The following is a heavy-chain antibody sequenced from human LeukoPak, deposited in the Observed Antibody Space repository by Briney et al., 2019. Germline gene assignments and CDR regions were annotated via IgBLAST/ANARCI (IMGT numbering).Heavy chain of an antibody. D-gene: IGHD5-18*01. CDR3: ASRPGYSYAFTQ. Sequence: PGGSLRLSCVGSGFVFSDHYMNWIRQVPGKGLEWVSSISASGNSVYYADSVRGRFSISRDNSNNSMFLEMNSLRAEDTALYYCASRPGYSYAFTQWGQGTLVTVSS. J-gene: IGHJ4*02. V-gene: IGHV3-11*01. CDR1: GFVFSDHY. CDR2: ISASGNSV.